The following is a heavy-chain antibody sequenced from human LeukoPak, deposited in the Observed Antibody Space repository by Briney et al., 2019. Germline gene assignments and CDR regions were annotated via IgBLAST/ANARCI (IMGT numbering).Heavy chain of an antibody. J-gene: IGHJ3*02. CDR1: GDSISSPNW. D-gene: IGHD1-26*01. V-gene: IGHV4-4*02. CDR3: AWVRYAGSYYGHDAFDI. CDR2: IYRSGST. Sequence: SGTLSLTCAVSGDSISSPNWWSWVRLPPGKGLEWIGEIYRSGSTNYNPSLKSRVTMSVDKSKNQFSLKLTSMTAADTAVYYCAWVRYAGSYYGHDAFDIWGQGTMVTVSS.